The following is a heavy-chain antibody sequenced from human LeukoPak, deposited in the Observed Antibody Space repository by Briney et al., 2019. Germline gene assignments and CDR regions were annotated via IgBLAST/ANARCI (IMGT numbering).Heavy chain of an antibody. CDR1: GFRFNTYW. J-gene: IGHJ4*02. CDR3: ARDTLGEGEDANYAVYYFDY. Sequence: PGGSLRLSCAASGFRFNTYWMSWVRQAPGKGLEWVANIKQDGNEKYYAHSVKGRFTISRDNGKNSLDLQMNSLRADDTAVYYCARDTLGEGEDANYAVYYFDYWGQGTVVTVSS. V-gene: IGHV3-7*01. D-gene: IGHD4/OR15-4a*01. CDR2: IKQDGNEK.